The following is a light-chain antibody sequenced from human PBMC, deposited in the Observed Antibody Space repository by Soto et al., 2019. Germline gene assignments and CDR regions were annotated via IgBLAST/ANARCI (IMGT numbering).Light chain of an antibody. CDR2: EVT. J-gene: IGLJ2*01. CDR1: SSDVGGYNF. Sequence: QSALTQPASVSGSPGQSITISCTGTSSDVGGYNFVSWYQQHPGKAPKLMIYEVTDRPSGVSNRFSDSKSGSTASLSISGLQAEDEADYYCRSYTSRNTLAFGGGTKLTVL. V-gene: IGLV2-14*01. CDR3: RSYTSRNTLA.